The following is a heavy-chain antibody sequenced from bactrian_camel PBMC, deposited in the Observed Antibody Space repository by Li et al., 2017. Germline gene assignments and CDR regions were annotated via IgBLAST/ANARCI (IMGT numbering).Heavy chain of an antibody. CDR3: AADPQHPRGGPWETGLPPIDQYNY. Sequence: DVQLVESGGGSVQTGGSLTLSCDTSRLSYNFNCMGWFRQTPGKERVGVAAIYTGINTTKYYADSVKGRSTISRDNPKNTVFLQMNSLKPEDTAMYYCAADPQHPRGGPWETGLPPIDQYNYWGQGTQVTVS. V-gene: IGHV3S40*01. J-gene: IGHJ4*01. D-gene: IGHD1*01. CDR2: IYTGINTT. CDR1: RLSYNFNC.